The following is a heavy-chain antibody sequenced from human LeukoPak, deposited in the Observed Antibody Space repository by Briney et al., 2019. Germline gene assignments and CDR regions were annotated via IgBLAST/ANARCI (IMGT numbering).Heavy chain of an antibody. CDR1: GFTFNHYG. J-gene: IGHJ4*02. CDR2: IWSDGTNK. CDR3: ARDAQRGFDHSNSLQY. Sequence: PGRSLRLSCAAAGFTFNHYGMHWVRQAPGKGLEWVSVIWSDGTNKYYAASVKGRFTISRDDFDKTVYLQMSSLRPDDTGVYYCARDAQRGFDHSNSLQYWGQGTPVTVST. V-gene: IGHV3-33*01. D-gene: IGHD4-11*01.